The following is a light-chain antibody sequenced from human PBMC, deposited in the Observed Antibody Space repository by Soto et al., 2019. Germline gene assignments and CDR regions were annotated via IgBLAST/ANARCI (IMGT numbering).Light chain of an antibody. CDR3: TSYTRSSTRV. CDR1: SSDVGGYND. J-gene: IGLJ1*01. CDR2: DGS. Sequence: QSALTQPASVSGSPGQSITSSGTGTSSDVGGYNDVSWYQQHPGKAPKLMIYDGSNRSSGVSNRFSGSKSGNTASLTISGLKAEDEADYYCTSYTRSSTRVFGTGTKLSVL. V-gene: IGLV2-14*01.